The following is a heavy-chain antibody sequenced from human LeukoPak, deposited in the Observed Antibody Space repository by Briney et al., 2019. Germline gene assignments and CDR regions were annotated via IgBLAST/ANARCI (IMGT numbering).Heavy chain of an antibody. Sequence: PGGSLRLSCAASGFTFSSYAMRWVRQAPGKGLEWVSGITGSAGRTNYAGSVKGRFTISRDNSKNTLYLQMNSLRAEDTAIYYCAKDRYCSGDTCSGSLDYWAREPWSPSHQ. V-gene: IGHV3-23*01. J-gene: IGHJ4*02. CDR3: AKDRYCSGDTCSGSLDY. CDR1: GFTFSSYA. D-gene: IGHD2-15*01. CDR2: ITGSAGRT.